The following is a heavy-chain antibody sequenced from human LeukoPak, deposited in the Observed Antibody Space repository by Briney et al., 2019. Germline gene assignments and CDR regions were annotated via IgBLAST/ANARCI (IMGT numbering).Heavy chain of an antibody. CDR3: ARETVGATGFDY. D-gene: IGHD1-26*01. Sequence: SETLSLTYTVSGGSISSYYWSWIRQPPGKGLEWIGYIYYSGSTNYNPSLKSRVTISVDTSKNQFSLKLSSVTAADTAVYYCARETVGATGFDYWGQGTLVTVSS. J-gene: IGHJ4*02. CDR1: GGSISSYY. CDR2: IYYSGST. V-gene: IGHV4-59*01.